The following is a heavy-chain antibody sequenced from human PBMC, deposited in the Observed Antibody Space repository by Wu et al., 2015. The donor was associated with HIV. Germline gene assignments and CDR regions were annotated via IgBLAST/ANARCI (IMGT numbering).Heavy chain of an antibody. D-gene: IGHD3-10*01. V-gene: IGHV1-2*02. Sequence: QVQLVQSGAEVKKPGASVKVSCKASGYTFTGYYIHWVRQAPGQGLEWMGWINPNSGGTNYAQKFQGRVTMTRDTSITTAYLELSRLRSDDTAVYYCAREDYYGSGSHVLGMDVWGQGTTVTVSS. CDR2: INPNSGGT. CDR1: GYTFTGYY. J-gene: IGHJ6*02. CDR3: AREDYYGSGSHVLGMDV.